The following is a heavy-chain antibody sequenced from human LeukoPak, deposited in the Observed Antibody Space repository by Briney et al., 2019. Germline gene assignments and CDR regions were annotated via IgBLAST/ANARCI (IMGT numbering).Heavy chain of an antibody. J-gene: IGHJ4*02. Sequence: SETLSLTCTVSGGSISSGDYYWSWLRQPPGKGLEWIGYIYYSGSTYYNPSLKSRVTISVDTSKNQFSLKLSSVTAAGTAVYYCARGDYACFDYWGQGTLVTVSS. CDR2: IYYSGST. CDR3: ARGDYACFDY. D-gene: IGHD4-17*01. CDR1: GGSISSGDYY. V-gene: IGHV4-30-4*08.